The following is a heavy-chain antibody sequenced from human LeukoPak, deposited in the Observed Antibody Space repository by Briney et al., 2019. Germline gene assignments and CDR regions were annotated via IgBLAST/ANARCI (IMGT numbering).Heavy chain of an antibody. V-gene: IGHV3-9*01. CDR1: GFMFDDYG. Sequence: GRSLRLSCVASGFMFDDYGIHWVRQAPGKGLEWVSGISWNSGSIGYADSVKGRFIISRDNAKNSVYLQMSSLGAEDTACYYCARATAYCSGGTCSLLGGGAFDLWGQGTMVTVSS. CDR2: ISWNSGSI. D-gene: IGHD2-15*01. J-gene: IGHJ3*01. CDR3: ARATAYCSGGTCSLLGGGAFDL.